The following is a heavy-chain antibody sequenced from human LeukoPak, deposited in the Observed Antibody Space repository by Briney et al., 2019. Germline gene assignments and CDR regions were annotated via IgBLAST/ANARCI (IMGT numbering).Heavy chain of an antibody. Sequence: SETLSLTCAVYGGSFSGYYWSWIRQPPGKGLEWIGEINHSGSTNYNPSLKSRVTMSVDTSKNQFSLKLSSVTAADTAVYYCAGEEMATITARGYWGQGTLVTVSS. CDR2: INHSGST. V-gene: IGHV4-34*01. J-gene: IGHJ4*02. D-gene: IGHD5-24*01. CDR1: GGSFSGYY. CDR3: AGEEMATITARGY.